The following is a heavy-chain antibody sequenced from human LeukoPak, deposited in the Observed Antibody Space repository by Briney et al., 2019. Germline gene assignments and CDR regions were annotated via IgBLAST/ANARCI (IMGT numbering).Heavy chain of an antibody. J-gene: IGHJ4*02. V-gene: IGHV4-30-2*01. D-gene: IGHD5-24*01. Sequence: PSETLSLTCAVSGGSISSGGYSWSWIRQPPGKGLEWIGYIYHSGSTYYNPSLKSRVTISVDRSKNQFSLKLSSVTAADTAVYYSARAGWLRVFDYWGQGTLVTVSS. CDR2: IYHSGST. CDR3: ARAGWLRVFDY. CDR1: GGSISSGGYS.